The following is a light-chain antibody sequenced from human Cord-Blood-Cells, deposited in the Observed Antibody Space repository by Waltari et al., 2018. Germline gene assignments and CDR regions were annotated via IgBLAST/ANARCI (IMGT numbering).Light chain of an antibody. CDR3: SSYTSSSTLYV. J-gene: IGLJ1*01. Sequence: YALTQPASVSGSPGQSITIPCTGTSSDVGGSHYVSWYQQHPGKAPKLMIYEVSNRPSGVSNRFSGSKSGNTASLTISGLQAEDEADYYCSSYTSSSTLYVFGTGTKVTVL. CDR2: EVS. V-gene: IGLV2-14*01. CDR1: SSDVGGSHY.